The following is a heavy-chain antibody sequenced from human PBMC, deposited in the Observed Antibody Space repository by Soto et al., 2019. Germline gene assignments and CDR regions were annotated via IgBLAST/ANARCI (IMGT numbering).Heavy chain of an antibody. CDR2: MSYDGNNQ. CDR1: GFTFSSYA. V-gene: IGHV3-30*18. Sequence: QVQLVESGGGVVQPGRSLRLSCVASGFTFSSYAMHWVRQAPGKGLEWVAIMSYDGNNQYYAGSVKGRFTISRDNFKNTLYLQMNSLRAEDTAVYYCAKALGELSPESFDYWGQGILVTFSS. CDR3: AKALGELSPESFDY. D-gene: IGHD3-16*02. J-gene: IGHJ4*02.